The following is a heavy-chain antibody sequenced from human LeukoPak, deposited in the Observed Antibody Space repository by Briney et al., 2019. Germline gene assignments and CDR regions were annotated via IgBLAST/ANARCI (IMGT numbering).Heavy chain of an antibody. CDR2: IIPIFGTA. D-gene: IGHD3-22*01. V-gene: IGHV1-69*05. CDR1: GGTFSSYA. J-gene: IGHJ4*02. Sequence: SVKVSCKASGGTFSSYAISWVRQAPGQGLEWMGGIIPIFGTANYAQKFQGRVTITTDESTSTAYMGLSSLRSEDTAVYYCARVETVVVMGDGYFDYWGQGTLVTVSS. CDR3: ARVETVVVMGDGYFDY.